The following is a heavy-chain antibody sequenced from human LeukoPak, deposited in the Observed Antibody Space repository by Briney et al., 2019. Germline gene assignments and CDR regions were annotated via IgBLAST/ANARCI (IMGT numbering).Heavy chain of an antibody. D-gene: IGHD5-24*01. CDR1: GYIFTDYY. CDR2: INPNSGGT. Sequence: ASVKVSCKASGYIFTDYYMHWVRQAPGQELGWMGRINPNSGGTNYAQKFQGRVTMTRDTSISTAYTELSSLRSEDTATYYCASRQMATIDAEYFQHWGQGTLVTVSS. V-gene: IGHV1/OR15-1*01. CDR3: ASRQMATIDAEYFQH. J-gene: IGHJ1*01.